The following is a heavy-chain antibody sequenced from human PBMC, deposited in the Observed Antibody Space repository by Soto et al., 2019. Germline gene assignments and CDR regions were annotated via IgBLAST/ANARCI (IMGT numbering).Heavy chain of an antibody. J-gene: IGHJ4*02. D-gene: IGHD5-12*01. CDR1: GYSFTSYG. CDR2: ISAYNGNR. Sequence: QVQLVQSGAEVKKPGASVKVSCKASGYSFTSYGISWVRQAPGQGLEWMGWISAYNGNRKYAQKFQXRVTMTTDTSTSTAYMELRSLRADDTAVYYCARDLGGFPDYWGQGTLVTVSS. CDR3: ARDLGGFPDY. V-gene: IGHV1-18*01.